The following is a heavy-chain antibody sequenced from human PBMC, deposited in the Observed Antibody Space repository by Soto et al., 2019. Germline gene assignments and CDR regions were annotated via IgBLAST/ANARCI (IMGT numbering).Heavy chain of an antibody. J-gene: IGHJ1*01. CDR1: GFVFSRYV. Sequence: GGSLRLSCKAPGFVFSRYVMSWVLQAAGQGLAWVSAISGDGSATFYADSVKGRFSISRDNFKNTLYLQMSSLRSEAEAMYYCVTWPSYTDSSCYPDYFQHWGQGNMVTVSS. V-gene: IGHV3-23*01. D-gene: IGHD2-2*01. CDR2: ISGDGSAT. CDR3: VTWPSYTDSSCYPDYFQH.